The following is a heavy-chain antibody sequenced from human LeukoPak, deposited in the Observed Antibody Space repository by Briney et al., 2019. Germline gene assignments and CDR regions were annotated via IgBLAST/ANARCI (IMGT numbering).Heavy chain of an antibody. CDR2: IIPIFGTA. CDR3: AREDYGDHQNDY. Sequence: ASVKVSCKASGGTFSSYAISWVRQAPGQGLEWMGGIIPIFGTANYAQKFQGRVTITADKSTSTAYMELSSLRSEDTAVYYCAREDYGDHQNDYWGQGTLATVSS. J-gene: IGHJ4*02. D-gene: IGHD4-17*01. V-gene: IGHV1-69*06. CDR1: GGTFSSYA.